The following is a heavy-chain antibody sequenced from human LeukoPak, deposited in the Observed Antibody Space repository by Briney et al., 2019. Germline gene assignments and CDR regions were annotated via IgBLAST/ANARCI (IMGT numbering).Heavy chain of an antibody. CDR1: GGSFSGYY. V-gene: IGHV4-34*01. CDR3: ARALIVVVPAAPYYYYYMDV. Sequence: SETLSLTCAVYGGSFSGYYWSWIRQPPGKGQEWIGEINHSGSTNYNPSLKSRVTISVDTSKNQFSLKLSSVTAADTAVYYCARALIVVVPAAPYYYYYMDVWGKGTTVTVSS. J-gene: IGHJ6*03. CDR2: INHSGST. D-gene: IGHD2-2*01.